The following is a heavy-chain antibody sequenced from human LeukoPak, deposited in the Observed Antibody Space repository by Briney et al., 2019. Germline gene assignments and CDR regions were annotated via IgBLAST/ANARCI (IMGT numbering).Heavy chain of an antibody. Sequence: GGSLRLSCAASGFLFSSYSMNWVRQAPGKGLEWVSYISSGSSTIYYADSVMGRFTISRDNAKNSLYLEMTSLRAEDTAVYYCARRTIGALPLYYYYMDVWGKGTTVTVSS. CDR2: ISSGSSTI. CDR3: ARRTIGALPLYYYYMDV. V-gene: IGHV3-48*01. J-gene: IGHJ6*03. D-gene: IGHD6-6*01. CDR1: GFLFSSYS.